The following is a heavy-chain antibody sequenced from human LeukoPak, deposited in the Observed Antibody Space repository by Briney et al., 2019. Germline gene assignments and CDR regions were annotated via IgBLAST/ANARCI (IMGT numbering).Heavy chain of an antibody. CDR3: ARRMRDRDAFDI. Sequence: SETLSLTCTVSGGSISSTSYYWGWIRQPPGKGLESIGNIYYSGSTYYNPSLKSRVTISVDTSKNQFFLKLSSATAADTAVYYCARRMRDRDAFDIWGQGIRVFVSS. J-gene: IGHJ3*02. V-gene: IGHV4-39*01. CDR1: GGSISSTSYY. CDR2: IYYSGST.